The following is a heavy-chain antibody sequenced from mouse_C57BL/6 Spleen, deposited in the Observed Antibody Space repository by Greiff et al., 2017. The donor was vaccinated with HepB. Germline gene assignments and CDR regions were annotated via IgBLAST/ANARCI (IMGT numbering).Heavy chain of an antibody. Sequence: QVHVKQSGAELVRPGASVTLSCKASGYTFTDYEMHWVKQTPVHGLEWIGAIDPETGGTAYNQKFKGKAILTADKSSSTAYMELRSLTSEDSAVYYCTRWGITTVVATDYWGQGTTLTVSS. CDR3: TRWGITTVVATDY. CDR1: GYTFTDYE. CDR2: IDPETGGT. D-gene: IGHD1-1*01. V-gene: IGHV1-15*01. J-gene: IGHJ2*01.